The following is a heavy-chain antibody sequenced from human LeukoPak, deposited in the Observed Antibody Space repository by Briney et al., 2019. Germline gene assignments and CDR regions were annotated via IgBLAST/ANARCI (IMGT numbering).Heavy chain of an antibody. CDR3: ARVMLSSITFDP. D-gene: IGHD3-10*01. V-gene: IGHV3-23*01. Sequence: GASLRLSCAASGFTFSSYAMSWVRQAPGKGLEWVSAISGSGGSTYYADSVKGRFTISRDNSKNTLYLQMNSLRAEDTAVYYCARVMLSSITFDPWGQGTLVTVSS. CDR1: GFTFSSYA. J-gene: IGHJ5*02. CDR2: ISGSGGST.